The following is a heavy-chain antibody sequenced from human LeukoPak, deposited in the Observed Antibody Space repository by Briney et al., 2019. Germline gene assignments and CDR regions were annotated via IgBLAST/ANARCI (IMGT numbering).Heavy chain of an antibody. CDR1: GYTFTSYD. Sequence: ASVKVSCKASGYTFTSYDINWVRQATGQGLEWMGWMNPNSGNTGYAQKFQGRVTMTRNTSICTAYMELSSLRSEDTAVYYCAIRYGSGEKYYYYYYMDVWGKGTTVTVSS. CDR3: AIRYGSGEKYYYYYYMDV. D-gene: IGHD3-10*01. CDR2: MNPNSGNT. V-gene: IGHV1-8*01. J-gene: IGHJ6*03.